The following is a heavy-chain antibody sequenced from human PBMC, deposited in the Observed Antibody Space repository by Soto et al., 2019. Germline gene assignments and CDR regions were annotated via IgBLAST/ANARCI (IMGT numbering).Heavy chain of an antibody. CDR1: GGSISSGGYS. CDR3: ARVPHR. CDR2: IYHSGST. D-gene: IGHD2-2*01. Sequence: QLQLQESGSGLVKPSQTLSLTCAVSGGSISSGGYSWSWIRQPPGKGLEWIGYIYHSGSTYYNPSLTSRVTIPVDRSNTQSSLKLSSVTAADTPVYYSARVPHRWGQGTLVTVSS. J-gene: IGHJ5*02. V-gene: IGHV4-30-2*01.